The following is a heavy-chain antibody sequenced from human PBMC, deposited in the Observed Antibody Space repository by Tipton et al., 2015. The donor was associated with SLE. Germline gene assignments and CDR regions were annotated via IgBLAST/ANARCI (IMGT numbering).Heavy chain of an antibody. CDR2: ISYDGSNK. J-gene: IGHJ1*01. Sequence: RSLRLSCAASGFTFSSYAMHWVRQAPGKGLEWVAVISYDGSNKYYADSVKGRFTISRDNSKNTLYLQMNSLRVEDTAVYYCARTADCSSTSCYTGGGYFQHWGQGTLVTVSS. CDR3: ARTADCSSTSCYTGGGYFQH. V-gene: IGHV3-30*04. CDR1: GFTFSSYA. D-gene: IGHD2-2*02.